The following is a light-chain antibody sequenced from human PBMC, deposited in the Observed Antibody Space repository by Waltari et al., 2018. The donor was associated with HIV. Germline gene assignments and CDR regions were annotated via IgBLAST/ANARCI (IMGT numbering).Light chain of an antibody. Sequence: SYALTQPPSVSVAPGKTARIPCRGDTIGGKLVHWYQQTPGQAPVLVICDDSDRPSGIPERFSGSNSGNTATLTISRVEGGDEADYYCQVWVDSRDVAVIFGGGTKLTVL. V-gene: IGLV3-21*04. CDR3: QVWVDSRDVAVI. J-gene: IGLJ2*01. CDR1: TIGGKL. CDR2: DDS.